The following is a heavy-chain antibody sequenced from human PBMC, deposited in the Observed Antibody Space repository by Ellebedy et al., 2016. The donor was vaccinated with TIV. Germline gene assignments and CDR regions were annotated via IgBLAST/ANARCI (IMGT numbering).Heavy chain of an antibody. Sequence: GSLRLXXAVYGESFSGFYWTWIRQPPGKGLEWIGEINHSGSTNYNPSLKSRVTTSVDTSKSQFSLRLNYVTAADTAVYYCARRSPETNIDYWGQGNRVTVSS. V-gene: IGHV4-34*01. CDR1: GESFSGFY. J-gene: IGHJ4*02. CDR2: INHSGST. CDR3: ARRSPETNIDY. D-gene: IGHD2-8*01.